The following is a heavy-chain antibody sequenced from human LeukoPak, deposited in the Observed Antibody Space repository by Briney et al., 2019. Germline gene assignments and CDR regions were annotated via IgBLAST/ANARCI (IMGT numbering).Heavy chain of an antibody. D-gene: IGHD3-10*01. CDR2: INHSGST. CDR3: ARGITMVRGVIWPYGMDV. Sequence: PSETLSLTCAAYGASFSGYYWSWIRQPPGKGLEWIGEINHSGSTNYNPSLKSRVTISVGTSKNQFSLKLSSVTAADTAVYYCARGITMVRGVIWPYGMDVWGQGTTVTVSS. J-gene: IGHJ6*02. V-gene: IGHV4-34*01. CDR1: GASFSGYY.